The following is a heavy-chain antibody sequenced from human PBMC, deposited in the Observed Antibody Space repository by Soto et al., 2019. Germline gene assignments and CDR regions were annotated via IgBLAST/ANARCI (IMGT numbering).Heavy chain of an antibody. CDR1: GFTFSSYA. D-gene: IGHD2-2*01. CDR3: GRCTSTSCHLGSDY. Sequence: PGGSLRLSCAASGFTFSSYAMNWVRQAPGKGLEWVALISYDGSNKYYADSVRGRFTISRDSSTNTLFLQMNSLRAADTAVYYCGRCTSTSCHLGSDYWGQGT. V-gene: IGHV3-30-3*01. CDR2: ISYDGSNK. J-gene: IGHJ4*02.